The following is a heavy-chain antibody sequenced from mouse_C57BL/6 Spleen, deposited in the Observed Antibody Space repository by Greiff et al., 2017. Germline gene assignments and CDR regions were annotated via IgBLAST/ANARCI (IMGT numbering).Heavy chain of an antibody. CDR3: AKGTTVPHSMDY. CDR1: GFSLTSYG. V-gene: IGHV2-5*01. Sequence: QVQLKESGPGLVQPSQSLSITCTVSGFSLTSYGVHWVRQSPGKGLEWLGVIRRGGSTDYNAAFMSRLSITKDNSKSQVFYKMSSLQADDAAIYYCAKGTTVPHSMDYWGQGTSVTVSS. CDR2: IRRGGST. D-gene: IGHD1-1*01. J-gene: IGHJ4*01.